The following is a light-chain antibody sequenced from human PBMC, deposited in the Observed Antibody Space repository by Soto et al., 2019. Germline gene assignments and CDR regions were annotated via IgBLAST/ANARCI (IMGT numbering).Light chain of an antibody. Sequence: DIQMTQSPSTLSASVGDRVTITCRASQSISDLLAWYQHKPGKAPKLLIYKASVLKSGVPSRFSGGGSGTEYTLTISSLQPDDFASYYCQQYNGYWTFGQGTKVEI. CDR1: QSISDL. CDR2: KAS. V-gene: IGKV1-5*03. J-gene: IGKJ1*01. CDR3: QQYNGYWT.